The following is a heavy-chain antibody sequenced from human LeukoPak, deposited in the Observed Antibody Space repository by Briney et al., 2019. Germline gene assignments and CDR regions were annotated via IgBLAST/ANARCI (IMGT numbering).Heavy chain of an antibody. Sequence: GGSLRLSCEAFGFTFSTYNMNWLRQAPGKGLEWVASISSSSSYIYYADSVKGRFTISRDNAKNSLSLHMNSLRAEDTAVYYCARDPYSGRYGDYYYYYMDVWGKGTTVTISS. CDR3: ARDPYSGRYGDYYYYYMDV. J-gene: IGHJ6*03. D-gene: IGHD1-26*01. V-gene: IGHV3-21*01. CDR2: ISSSSSYI. CDR1: GFTFSTYN.